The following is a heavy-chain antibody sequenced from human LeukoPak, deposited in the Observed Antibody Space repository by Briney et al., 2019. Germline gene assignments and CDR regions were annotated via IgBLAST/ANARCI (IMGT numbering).Heavy chain of an antibody. J-gene: IGHJ4*02. Sequence: PGGSLRLSCAASGFTFSSYWMHWVRQAPGKGPVWVSRINSDGSSTSYADSVKGRFTISRDNAKNTLYLQMNSLRAEDTAVYYCARRGQCTVTTECDCWGQGTLVTVSS. CDR3: ARRGQCTVTTECDC. CDR1: GFTFSSYW. V-gene: IGHV3-74*01. D-gene: IGHD4-17*01. CDR2: INSDGSST.